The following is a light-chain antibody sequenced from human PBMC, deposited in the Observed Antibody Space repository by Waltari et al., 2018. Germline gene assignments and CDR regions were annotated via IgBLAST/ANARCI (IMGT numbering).Light chain of an antibody. CDR2: EVS. V-gene: IGLV2-8*01. CDR3: SSYAGSNTYA. Sequence: QSALTQPPSASGSPGQSVTISSRGTSHDVGGFNYVSWYHQHPGKAPKLVLYEVSKRPSGVPDRFSGSKSGNTASLTVSGLQADDEADYYCSSYAGSNTYAFGTGTRVTVL. CDR1: SHDVGGFNY. J-gene: IGLJ1*01.